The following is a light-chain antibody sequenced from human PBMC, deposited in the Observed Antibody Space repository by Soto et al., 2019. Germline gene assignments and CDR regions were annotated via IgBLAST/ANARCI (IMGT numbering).Light chain of an antibody. J-gene: IGKJ4*01. V-gene: IGKV3-20*01. CDR2: GAY. Sequence: EIVLTQSPGTLSLSPGERATLSCRASQSVSRRYLAWYQHKPGQAPRLLIYGAYSRATGIPDRLSGSGTGTDFTLAISRLEPEEFSRYYCQQYGSSPKLTFGRGTKVEIK. CDR1: QSVSRRY. CDR3: QQYGSSPKLT.